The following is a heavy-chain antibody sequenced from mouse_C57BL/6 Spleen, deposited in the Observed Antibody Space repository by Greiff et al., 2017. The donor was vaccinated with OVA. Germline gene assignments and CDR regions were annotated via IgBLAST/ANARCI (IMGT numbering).Heavy chain of an antibody. Sequence: QVQLKQSGPELVKPGASVKISCKASGYAFSSSWMNWVKQRPGKGLEWIGRIYPGDGDTNYNGKFKGKATLTADKSSSTAYMQLSSLTSEDSAVYYCAKRTYWDGEYYFDYWGQGTTLTVSS. CDR2: IYPGDGDT. J-gene: IGHJ2*01. CDR1: GYAFSSSW. D-gene: IGHD4-1*01. CDR3: AKRTYWDGEYYFDY. V-gene: IGHV1-82*01.